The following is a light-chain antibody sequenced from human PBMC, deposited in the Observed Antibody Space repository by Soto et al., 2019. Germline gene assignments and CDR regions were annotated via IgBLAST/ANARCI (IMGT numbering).Light chain of an antibody. Sequence: QSALTQPASVSGSPGQSITISCTGTSSDVGSYNLVSWYQQHPGKAPKLMIYEGSKRPSGASNRFSGSKSGNTASLTISGLQGEDEADYYCCSYAGSSTVVFGGGTKLTVL. J-gene: IGLJ2*01. CDR3: CSYAGSSTVV. CDR1: SSDVGSYNL. CDR2: EGS. V-gene: IGLV2-23*01.